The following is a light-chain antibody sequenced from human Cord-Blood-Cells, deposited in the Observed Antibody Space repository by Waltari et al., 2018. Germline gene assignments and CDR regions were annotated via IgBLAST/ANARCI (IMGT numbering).Light chain of an antibody. CDR3: QQSYSTPPT. V-gene: IGKV1-39*01. CDR2: AAS. CDR1: QSINSY. Sequence: DIQMTQSPSSLSASVGDRVTITCPASQSINSYLNWYQQKPGKAPKLLIYAASSLQSGVPTRFSGSGSGTDFTLTISSLQPEDFATYYCQQSYSTPPTFGQGTKVEIK. J-gene: IGKJ1*01.